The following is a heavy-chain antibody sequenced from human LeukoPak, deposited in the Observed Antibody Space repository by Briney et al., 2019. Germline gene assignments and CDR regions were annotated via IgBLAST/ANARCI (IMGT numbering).Heavy chain of an antibody. Sequence: GGSLRLSCAASGFTFNSYGMHWVRQPPGKGLEWVAFIRYDGSNAYYADSVKGRFTISRDNSKSTLYLQMSSLRSEDTAVYYCAKDGGLHLYYYYNYIDIWGKGTTVTVSS. J-gene: IGHJ6*03. V-gene: IGHV3-30*02. D-gene: IGHD5-24*01. CDR2: IRYDGSNA. CDR1: GFTFNSYG. CDR3: AKDGGLHLYYYYNYIDI.